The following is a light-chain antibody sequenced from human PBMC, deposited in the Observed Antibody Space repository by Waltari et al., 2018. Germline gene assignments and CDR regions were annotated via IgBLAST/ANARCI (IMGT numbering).Light chain of an antibody. J-gene: IGKJ4*01. CDR3: MQAVQTPLT. CDR2: LGS. V-gene: IGKV2-28*01. Sequence: DIVMTQSPLSLPVTPGEPASISCRSSQSLLYSNGYNYLDWYLQKPGQSPQLLIYLGSNRASGVPDRFSGSGSGTDFTLKISRVEAEYVGVYYCMQAVQTPLTFGGGTKVEIK. CDR1: QSLLYSNGYNY.